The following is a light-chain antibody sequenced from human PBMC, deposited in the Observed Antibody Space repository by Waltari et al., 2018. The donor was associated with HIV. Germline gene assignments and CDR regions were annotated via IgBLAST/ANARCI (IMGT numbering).Light chain of an antibody. CDR1: DIDIGIYDY. CDR3: SSYVTGGSLL. J-gene: IGLJ3*02. CDR2: NAN. V-gene: IGLV2-18*02. Sequence: QSALTQPASVSGSPGQSVTISCIGSDIDIGIYDYISWYHHPPNRAPRLVVFNANSRPSGSPVRFAGSKSGNTASRTISGLQADDEGVYYCSSYVTGGSLLFGGGTQVTVL.